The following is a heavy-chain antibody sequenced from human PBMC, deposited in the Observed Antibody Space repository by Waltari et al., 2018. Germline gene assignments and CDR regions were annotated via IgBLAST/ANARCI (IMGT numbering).Heavy chain of an antibody. J-gene: IGHJ4*02. CDR1: GYTFDSYG. CDR2: ISTYTLNT. D-gene: IGHD1-1*01. CDR3: ARDWQDGGSWYNDY. V-gene: IGHV1-18*01. Sequence: QVQLVQSGNEVKKPGASVRVSCKTSGYTFDSYGFSWVRQAPGQGLEWMGWISTYTLNTDYAQNFHGRLSLTTDTSTRTAYMELRNLRSDDTAIYYCARDWQDGGSWYNDYWGQGTLVTVSS.